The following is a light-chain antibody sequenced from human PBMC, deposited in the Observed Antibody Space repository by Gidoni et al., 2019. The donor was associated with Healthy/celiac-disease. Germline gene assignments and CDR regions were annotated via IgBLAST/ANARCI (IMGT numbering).Light chain of an antibody. Sequence: SYYLTQPPSVSVSPGQTARITCSGDALPKKYAYWSQQKPGQAPVLVIYKDSERPSGIPERFSGSSSGTTVTLTISGVQAEDEADYYCQSADSSGTYRVFGTGTKVTVL. CDR1: ALPKKY. V-gene: IGLV3-25*02. CDR3: QSADSSGTYRV. CDR2: KDS. J-gene: IGLJ1*01.